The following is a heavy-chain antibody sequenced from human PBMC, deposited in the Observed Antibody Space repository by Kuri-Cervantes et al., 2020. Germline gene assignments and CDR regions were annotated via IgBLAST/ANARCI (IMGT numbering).Heavy chain of an antibody. CDR1: GFTFSSYA. J-gene: IGHJ4*02. D-gene: IGHD3-22*01. CDR2: TNGSGGST. CDR3: AKNIMGSYYYDSSAIDY. Sequence: GESLKISCAASGFTFSSYAMSWVRQAPGKGLEWVSATNGSGGSTYYADSVKGRFTISRDNSKNTVYLQMNSLRAEDTALYYCAKNIMGSYYYDSSAIDYWGQGTLVTVSS. V-gene: IGHV3-23*01.